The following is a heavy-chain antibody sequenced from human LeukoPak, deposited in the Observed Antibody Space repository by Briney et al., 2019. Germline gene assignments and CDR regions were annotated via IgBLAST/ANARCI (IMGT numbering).Heavy chain of an antibody. D-gene: IGHD2-15*01. CDR2: IIPDSGGA. CDR3: STEDKYCSGANCGKY. Sequence: ASVKVSCKTSGYTFTNYYVHWGRQAPGQGLEWMGYIIPDSGGADYDQRFQGRVTMTRDKSISTVYMELSSLRSDDTAVYYCSTEDKYCSGANCGKYWGQGTLVTVSS. V-gene: IGHV1-2*02. CDR1: GYTFTNYY. J-gene: IGHJ4*02.